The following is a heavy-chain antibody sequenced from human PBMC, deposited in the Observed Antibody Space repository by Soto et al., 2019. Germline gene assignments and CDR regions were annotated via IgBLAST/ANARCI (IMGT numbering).Heavy chain of an antibody. CDR2: IYSGGST. CDR1: GFTVSSNY. Sequence: GGSLRLSCAASGFTVSSNYMSWVRQSPVNGLEWVSVIYSGGSTYYADSVKGRFTISRDNSKNTLYLQMNSLRAEDTAVYYCATYSSSWYGEYYYYYGMDVWGQGTTVTVSS. J-gene: IGHJ6*02. CDR3: ATYSSSWYGEYYYYYGMDV. V-gene: IGHV3-53*01. D-gene: IGHD6-13*01.